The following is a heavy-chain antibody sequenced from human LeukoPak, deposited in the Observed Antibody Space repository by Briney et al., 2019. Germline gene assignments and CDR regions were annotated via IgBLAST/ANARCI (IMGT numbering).Heavy chain of an antibody. CDR2: ISYDGGNK. D-gene: IGHD3-22*01. CDR1: RFSFSSYA. V-gene: IGHV3-30-3*01. Sequence: GGSLRLSCAASRFSFSSYAFHWVRQAPGRGLEWVAVISYDGGNKHYADSVKGRFTISRDNSKNTLYLQMNSLRAEDTAMYYCASGGGYTSASYFYAMDVWGQGTTVTVSS. CDR3: ASGGGYTSASYFYAMDV. J-gene: IGHJ6*02.